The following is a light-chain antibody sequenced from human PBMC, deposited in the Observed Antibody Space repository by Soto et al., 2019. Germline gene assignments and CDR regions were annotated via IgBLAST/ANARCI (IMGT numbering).Light chain of an antibody. CDR2: SAT. J-gene: IGKJ2*01. Sequence: DIQMTQSPSSLSASVGDRVIITCRASQSISTYVNWYQQKPGKAPKLLIYSATRLQSGVPSRFSGSGSGTDFTLIVSSLLPEDFATYYCQQSITTPHTFGQGPSWRSN. V-gene: IGKV1-39*01. CDR3: QQSITTPHT. CDR1: QSISTY.